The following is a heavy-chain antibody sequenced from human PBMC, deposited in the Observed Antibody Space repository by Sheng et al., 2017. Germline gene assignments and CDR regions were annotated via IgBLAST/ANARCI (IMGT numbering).Heavy chain of an antibody. J-gene: IGHJ6*02. V-gene: IGHV3-7*01. D-gene: IGHD3-10*01. CDR3: ARDKTMVRGVIIHNYYYYGMDV. Sequence: EVQLVESGGGLVQPGGSLRLSCAASGFTFSSYWMSWVRQAPGKGLEWVANIKQDGSEKYYVDSVKGRFTISRDNAKNSLYLQMNSLRAEDTAVYYCARDKTMVRGVIIHNYYYYGMDVWGQGTTVTVSS. CDR2: IKQDGSEK. CDR1: GFTFSSYW.